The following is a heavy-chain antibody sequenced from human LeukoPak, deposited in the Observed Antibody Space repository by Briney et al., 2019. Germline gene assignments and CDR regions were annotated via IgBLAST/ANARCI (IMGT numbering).Heavy chain of an antibody. J-gene: IGHJ4*02. D-gene: IGHD3-10*01. Sequence: NPSETLSLTCTVSGGSISSSSSYWGWIRQPPGKGLEWIGSIYYSGNTYYNPSLKSRVTISVDTSKNQFSLKLSSVTAADTAAYYCARRGITIAAFDYWGQGTLVTVSS. V-gene: IGHV4-39*01. CDR3: ARRGITIAAFDY. CDR2: IYYSGNT. CDR1: GGSISSSSSY.